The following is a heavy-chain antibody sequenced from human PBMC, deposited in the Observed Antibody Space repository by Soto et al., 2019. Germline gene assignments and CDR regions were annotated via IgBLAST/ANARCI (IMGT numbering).Heavy chain of an antibody. D-gene: IGHD4-17*01. CDR3: AREGDYRTWFEP. CDR1: GYTFTSYD. J-gene: IGHJ5*02. V-gene: IGHV1-8*01. CDR2: MNPNSGNT. Sequence: ASVKVSCKASGYTFTSYDINWVRQATGQGLEWMGWMNPNSGNTGYAQKFQGRVTMTRNTSISTAYMELSSLRSEDTAVYYCAREGDYRTWFEPWGPGTLVTVSS.